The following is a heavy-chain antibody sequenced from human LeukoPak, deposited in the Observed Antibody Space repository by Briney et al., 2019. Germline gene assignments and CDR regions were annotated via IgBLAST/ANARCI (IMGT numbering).Heavy chain of an antibody. Sequence: PGGSLRLSCAASGFTFRSYAMNWVRQAPGKGLEWVSAISAGGSQIFYGASVKGRFTTSRDNSKNMLHLQMNSLRAEDTAVYYCAKDSYGDYLDYWGQGTLVTVSS. D-gene: IGHD4-17*01. CDR1: GFTFRSYA. CDR3: AKDSYGDYLDY. CDR2: ISAGGSQI. J-gene: IGHJ4*02. V-gene: IGHV3-23*01.